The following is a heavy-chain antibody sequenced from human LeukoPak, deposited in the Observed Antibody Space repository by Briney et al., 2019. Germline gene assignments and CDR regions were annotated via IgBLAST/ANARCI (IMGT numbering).Heavy chain of an antibody. CDR3: ARNGYGYHFDY. J-gene: IGHJ4*02. D-gene: IGHD5-18*01. Sequence: SETLSLTCAVYGGSFSGYYWSWIRQPPGKGLEWIGEINHSGSTNYNPSLKSRVTISVDTSKNQFSLKLSSVTAADTAVYYCARNGYGYHFDYWGQGTLVTVSS. CDR2: INHSGST. CDR1: GGSFSGYY. V-gene: IGHV4-34*01.